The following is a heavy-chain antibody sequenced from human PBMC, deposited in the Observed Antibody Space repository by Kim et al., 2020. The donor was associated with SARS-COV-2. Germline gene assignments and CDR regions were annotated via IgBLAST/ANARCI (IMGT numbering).Heavy chain of an antibody. CDR1: GFTFRNYG. CDR3: AKDLTFNYDRGEDN. CDR2: ISYDGSKK. Sequence: GGSLRLSCAASGFTFRNYGMHWVRQAPGKGLEWVGMISYDGSKKNYTDSVKGRFTISRDNSKNTLHLQMNSLRAEDAAVYYCAKDLTFNYDRGEDNWGQGTLVTVSS. V-gene: IGHV3-30*18. D-gene: IGHD3-10*01. J-gene: IGHJ4*02.